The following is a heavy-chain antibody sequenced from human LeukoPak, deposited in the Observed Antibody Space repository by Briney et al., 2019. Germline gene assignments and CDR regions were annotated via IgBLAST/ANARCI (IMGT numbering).Heavy chain of an antibody. CDR1: GFTFSNYA. Sequence: PGASLRLSCAASGFTFSNYAMGWVRQAPGKGLEWVSAITGSGGNTYYADSVKGRFTISRDNSKNTVFLQMNSLRAEDTAVYYCAKWGDYDVLTGYVSDYWGQGTLVTVSS. CDR2: ITGSGGNT. CDR3: AKWGDYDVLTGYVSDY. J-gene: IGHJ4*02. D-gene: IGHD3-9*01. V-gene: IGHV3-23*01.